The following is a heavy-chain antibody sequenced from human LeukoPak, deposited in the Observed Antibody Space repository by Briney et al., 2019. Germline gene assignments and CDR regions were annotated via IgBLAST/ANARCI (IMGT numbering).Heavy chain of an antibody. J-gene: IGHJ4*02. V-gene: IGHV3-30-3*01. CDR3: ARERRYSSSPQGFDY. Sequence: GGSLRLSCAASGFTFSSYAMPWVRQAPGKGLEWVAVISYDGSNKYYADSVKGRFTISRDNSKNTLYLQMNSLRAEDTAVYYCARERRYSSSPQGFDYWGXGTLVTVSS. CDR2: ISYDGSNK. D-gene: IGHD6-6*01. CDR1: GFTFSSYA.